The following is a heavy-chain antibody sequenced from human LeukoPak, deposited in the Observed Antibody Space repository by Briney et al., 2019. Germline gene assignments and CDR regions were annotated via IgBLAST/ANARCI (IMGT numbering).Heavy chain of an antibody. V-gene: IGHV3-30*03. D-gene: IGHD3-10*01. CDR1: GFPFSDYG. J-gene: IGHJ6*03. Sequence: PGGSLRLSCAASGFPFSDYGMYWVRQAPGKGLEWLAVISHDGNNKYYADSVKGRITISRDNSMNTLYLQMNSLRAEVTAVYYCARGGRLTMVRGVIRDPYYHMDVWGKGTTVTVSS. CDR3: ARGGRLTMVRGVIRDPYYHMDV. CDR2: ISHDGNNK.